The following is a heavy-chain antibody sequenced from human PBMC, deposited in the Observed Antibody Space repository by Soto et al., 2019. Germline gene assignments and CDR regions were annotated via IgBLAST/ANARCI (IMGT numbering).Heavy chain of an antibody. J-gene: IGHJ4*02. CDR2: ISASGDNT. V-gene: IGHV3-23*01. Sequence: EVQLLESGGGLVQPGGSLRLSCAASGFTFSSYIMTWVRQAPGKGLEWVSAISASGDNTYYVGSVKGRFTISRDNSKNPLSLPMNNLRAEYTAIYYCAKDDGGRGVFTVNWCQGTLVTVSS. CDR3: AKDDGGRGVFTVN. CDR1: GFTFSSYI. D-gene: IGHD6-13*01.